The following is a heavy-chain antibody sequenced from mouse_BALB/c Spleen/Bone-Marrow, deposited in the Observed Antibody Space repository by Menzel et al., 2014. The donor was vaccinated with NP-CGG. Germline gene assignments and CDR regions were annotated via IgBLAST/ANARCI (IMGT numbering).Heavy chain of an antibody. V-gene: IGHV14-3*02. CDR2: IDPANGNT. CDR1: GFNIXDTY. CDR3: ASYRYAWYFDV. Sequence: EVQLQQSGAELVKPGASVKLSCTASGFNIXDTYMHWVKQRPEQGLEWIGRIDPANGNTKYDPKFQGKATITADTSSNTAYLQLSSLTSEGTAVYYCASYRYAWYFDVWGAGTTVTVSS. D-gene: IGHD2-14*01. J-gene: IGHJ1*01.